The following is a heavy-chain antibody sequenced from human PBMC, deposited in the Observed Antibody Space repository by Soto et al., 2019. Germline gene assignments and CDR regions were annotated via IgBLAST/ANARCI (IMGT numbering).Heavy chain of an antibody. CDR3: ARVSCSGGVCYPDWYFDL. D-gene: IGHD2-15*01. CDR1: GFSVSDNY. V-gene: IGHV3-53*01. J-gene: IGHJ2*01. CDR2: IYRAGTI. Sequence: EVRLVESGGGLIQPGGSLTVSCAASGFSVSDNYMSWVRQPPGKGLEWVSVIYRAGTIFYADSVKGRFIISRDSSKNTMYLQMNILRGEDTATYYCARVSCSGGVCYPDWYFDLWGRGTLVAVSS.